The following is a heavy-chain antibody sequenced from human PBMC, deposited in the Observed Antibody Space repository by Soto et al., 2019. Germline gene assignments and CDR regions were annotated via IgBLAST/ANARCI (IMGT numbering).Heavy chain of an antibody. J-gene: IGHJ6*02. CDR2: INPDGGFT. D-gene: IGHD3-10*01. CDR1: CFPFLRFY. CDR3: ARGYYGSGSLVSSFGLDV. Sequence: SVKVSFKASCFPFLRFYIHWVRQAPGQGPQWMGVINPDGGFTTYAQSFRDRVAVTRDTSTSTVHMQLSSLRSEDTALYYCARGYYGSGSLVSSFGLDVWGQGTTVTVSS. V-gene: IGHV1-46*01.